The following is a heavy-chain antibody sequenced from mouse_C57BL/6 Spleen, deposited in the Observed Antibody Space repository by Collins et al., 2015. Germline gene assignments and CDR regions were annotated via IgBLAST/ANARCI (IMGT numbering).Heavy chain of an antibody. D-gene: IGHD4-1*01. Sequence: EVQLQQSGTVLARPGASVKMSCKASGYTFTSYWMHWVKQRPGQGLEWIGAIYPGNSDTSYNQKFKGKAKLTAVTSTSTAYMELSSLTNEDSAVYYCTRRWLTGTLAWFAYWGQGDSGHCLC. CDR3: TRRWLTGTLAWFAY. CDR1: GYTFTSYW. CDR2: IYPGNSDT. J-gene: IGHJ3*01. V-gene: IGHV1-5*01.